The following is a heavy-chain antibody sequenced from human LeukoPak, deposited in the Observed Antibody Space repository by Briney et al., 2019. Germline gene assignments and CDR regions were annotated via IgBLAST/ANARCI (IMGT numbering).Heavy chain of an antibody. V-gene: IGHV3-23*01. CDR1: GFTFADYA. J-gene: IGHJ1*01. D-gene: IGHD6-19*01. CDR2: ISGSGGST. Sequence: PGGSLRLSCATSGFTFADYAMSWVRQAPGKGLEWVSAISGSGGSTYYADSVKGRFTISRDNSKNTLYLQMNSLRAEDTAVYYCASRSGWYEYFQHWGQGTLVTVSS. CDR3: ASRSGWYEYFQH.